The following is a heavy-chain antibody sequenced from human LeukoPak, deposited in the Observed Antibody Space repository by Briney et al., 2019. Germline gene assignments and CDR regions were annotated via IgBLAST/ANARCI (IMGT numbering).Heavy chain of an antibody. CDR3: ARVREFGWSYFDY. CDR2: IYTSGST. CDR1: GGSISSYY. V-gene: IGHV4-4*07. D-gene: IGHD3-10*01. J-gene: IGHJ4*02. Sequence: PSETLSLTCTVSGGSISSYYWSWLRQPAGKGLEWIGRIYTSGSTTYNPSLKSRVTMFVDTSKNQSSLKLSSVTAADTAVYYCARVREFGWSYFDYWGQGTLVTVSS.